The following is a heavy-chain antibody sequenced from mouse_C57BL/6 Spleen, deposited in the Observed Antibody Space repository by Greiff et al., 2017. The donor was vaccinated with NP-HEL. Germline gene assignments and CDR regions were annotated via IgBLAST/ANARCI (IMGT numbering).Heavy chain of an antibody. CDR2: IDPSDSYT. D-gene: IGHD1-1*01. J-gene: IGHJ3*01. V-gene: IGHV1-50*01. CDR3: ASHYYYGSSPFAY. Sequence: VQLQQPGAELVKPGASVKLSCKASGYTFTSYWMQWVKQRPGQGLEWIGEIDPSDSYTNYNQKFKGKATLTVDTSSSTAYMQLSSLTSEDSAVYYCASHYYYGSSPFAYWGQGTLVTVSA. CDR1: GYTFTSYW.